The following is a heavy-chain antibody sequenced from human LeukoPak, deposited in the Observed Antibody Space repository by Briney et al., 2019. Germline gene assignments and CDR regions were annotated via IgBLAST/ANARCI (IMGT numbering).Heavy chain of an antibody. D-gene: IGHD7-27*01. J-gene: IGHJ4*02. CDR1: GFTFDDFG. CDR2: INWNGETI. CDR3: AKEKGANWDPFDX. Sequence: GGSLRLSCATSGFTFDDFGMAWVRQVPGKGPEWVSGINWNGETIAYRDSVKGRFTISRDSARRSVYLQMNSLRDEDTALYYCAKEKGANWDPFDXWGRGTLVIVSS. V-gene: IGHV3-20*04.